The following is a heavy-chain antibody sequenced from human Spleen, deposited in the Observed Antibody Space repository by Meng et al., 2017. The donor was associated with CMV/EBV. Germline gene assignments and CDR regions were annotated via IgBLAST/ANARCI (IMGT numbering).Heavy chain of an antibody. Sequence: CAASGFTFSTSAMHWVRQAPGKGLEWVPLMRHDGTNKLYADSVKGRFTISRDNSMNTLYLQMNSLRAEDTAFYYCAKERLVLRYFDYLGQGTLVTVSS. J-gene: IGHJ4*02. V-gene: IGHV3-30*02. CDR3: AKERLVLRYFDY. CDR1: GFTFSTSA. D-gene: IGHD2-15*01. CDR2: MRHDGTNK.